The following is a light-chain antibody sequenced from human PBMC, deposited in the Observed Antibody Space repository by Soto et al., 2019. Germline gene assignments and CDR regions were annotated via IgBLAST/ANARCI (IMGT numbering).Light chain of an antibody. CDR3: VAWYDSLNGVV. CDR1: SSNIGSTT. V-gene: IGLV1-44*01. CDR2: NNN. J-gene: IGLJ3*02. Sequence: QSVLTQPPSASGTPGQRVTIACSGSSSNIGSTTVKWYQQLPGTAPKLLIYNNNQRPSGVPDRFSGSKSGTSASLAISGLQSEDEADYYCVAWYDSLNGVVFGGGTKLTVL.